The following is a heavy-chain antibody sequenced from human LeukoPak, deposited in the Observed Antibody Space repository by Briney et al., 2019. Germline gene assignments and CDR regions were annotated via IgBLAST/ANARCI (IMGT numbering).Heavy chain of an antibody. J-gene: IGHJ3*02. CDR2: IYHSGST. CDR3: ARFATTKYYYDSSGNDAFDI. CDR1: GYSISSGYY. D-gene: IGHD3-22*01. Sequence: KPSETLSLTCTVSGYSISSGYYWGWIRQPPGKGLEWIGSIYHSGSTYYNPSLKSRVTISVDTSKNQFSLKLSSVTAADTAVYYCARFATTKYYYDSSGNDAFDIWGQGTMVTVSS. V-gene: IGHV4-38-2*02.